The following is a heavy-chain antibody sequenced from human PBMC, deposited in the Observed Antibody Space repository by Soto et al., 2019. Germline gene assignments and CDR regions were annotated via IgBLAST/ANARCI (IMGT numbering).Heavy chain of an antibody. D-gene: IGHD2-21*02. Sequence: GGSLRLSCAASGFTFSSYAMHWVRQAPGKGLEWVAVISYDGSNKYYADSVKGRFTISRDNSKNTLYLQMNSLRAEETAVYYFAAAYCGGDCDLTFDYWGQGTLVTVSS. J-gene: IGHJ4*02. V-gene: IGHV3-30-3*01. CDR1: GFTFSSYA. CDR3: AAAYCGGDCDLTFDY. CDR2: ISYDGSNK.